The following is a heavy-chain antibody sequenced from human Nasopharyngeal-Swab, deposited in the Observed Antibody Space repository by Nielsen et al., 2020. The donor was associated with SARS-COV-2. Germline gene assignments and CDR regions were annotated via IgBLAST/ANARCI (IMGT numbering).Heavy chain of an antibody. CDR3: AREGGSSGRAGWIDP. Sequence: GGSLRLSCAPSGFTFSSYGMHWVRQAPGKGLEWVAVITPEGAPHAYADSVKDRFTISRDNSKNILYLQMNSLRPDDMGVYYCAREGGSSGRAGWIDPWGQGTLITVSS. D-gene: IGHD6-19*01. CDR1: GFTFSSYG. J-gene: IGHJ5*02. V-gene: IGHV3-30*19. CDR2: ITPEGAPH.